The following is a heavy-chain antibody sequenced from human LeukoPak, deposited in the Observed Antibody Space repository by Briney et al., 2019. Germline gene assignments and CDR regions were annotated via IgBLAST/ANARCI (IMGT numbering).Heavy chain of an antibody. D-gene: IGHD6-13*01. Sequence: PSETLSLTCAVYGGSFSVYYWSCIRQPPGKGLEWIGEINHSGSTNYNPSLKSRVTISVDTSKNQFSLKLSSVTAADTAVYYCASGWYGYWGQGTLVTVSS. CDR1: GGSFSVYY. CDR3: ASGWYGY. J-gene: IGHJ4*02. CDR2: INHSGST. V-gene: IGHV4-34*01.